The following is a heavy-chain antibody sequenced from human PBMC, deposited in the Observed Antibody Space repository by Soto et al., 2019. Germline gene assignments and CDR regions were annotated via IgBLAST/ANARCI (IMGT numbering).Heavy chain of an antibody. CDR3: ARLPVDTSMVGSQYYYSYYAMDV. V-gene: IGHV5-51*01. CDR2: IYPGDSRT. J-gene: IGHJ6*02. CDR1: GYSFINYW. Sequence: GESLKISCKGSGYSFINYWIAWVRQMPEKGLEWMGVIYPGDSRTIYSPTFQGQVTISADKSISTASLQWNSLKASDTAMYYCARLPVDTSMVGSQYYYSYYAMDVWSQGTTVTVSS. D-gene: IGHD5-18*01.